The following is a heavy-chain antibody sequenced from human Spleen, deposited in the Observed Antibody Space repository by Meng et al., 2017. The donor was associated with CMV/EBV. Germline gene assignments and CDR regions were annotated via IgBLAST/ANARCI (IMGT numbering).Heavy chain of an antibody. Sequence: TLSRPCAVYDGSFSGYYWSWIRQPPGKGLEWIGEINYSGYTNYKPSLKSRVTISADTSKNQFSLKLSSVTAADTAVYYCVGQTDTAMVWGQGTLVTVSS. D-gene: IGHD5-18*01. J-gene: IGHJ4*02. CDR1: DGSFSGYY. CDR3: VGQTDTAMV. CDR2: INYSGYT. V-gene: IGHV4-34*01.